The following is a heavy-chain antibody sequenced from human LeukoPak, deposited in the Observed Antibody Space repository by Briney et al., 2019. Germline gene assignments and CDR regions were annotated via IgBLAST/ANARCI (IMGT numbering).Heavy chain of an antibody. CDR1: GGSISSGGYS. CDR2: IYHSGST. J-gene: IGHJ5*02. CDR3: ARVPGVSTWFDP. V-gene: IGHV4-30-2*01. Sequence: SPQTLSLTCAVSGGSISSGGYSWSWIRQPPGKGLEWIGYIYHSGSTYYNPSLKSRVTISVDRSKNQFSLKLSSVTAADTAVYYCARVPGVSTWFDPWGQGTLVTVSS. D-gene: IGHD3-3*01.